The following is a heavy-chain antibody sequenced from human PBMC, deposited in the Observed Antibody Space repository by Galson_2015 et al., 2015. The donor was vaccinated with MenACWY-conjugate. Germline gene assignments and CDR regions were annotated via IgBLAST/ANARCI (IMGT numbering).Heavy chain of an antibody. Sequence: SLRLSCAASGFSVTDNCLSWVRQAPGKGPEWIAMVDRVGATIYADSVRGRFTVSRDNFKNTVILQMNSLRAEDTAVSRCSRGYDRCSHSRAGGQGAQVTVSS. CDR2: VDRVGAT. CDR1: GFSVTDNC. D-gene: IGHD2-8*01. V-gene: IGHV3-53*01. CDR3: SRGYDRCSHSRA. J-gene: IGHJ4*02.